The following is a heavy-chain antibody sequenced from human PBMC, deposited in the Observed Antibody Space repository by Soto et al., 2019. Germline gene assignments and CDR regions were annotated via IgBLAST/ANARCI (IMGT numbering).Heavy chain of an antibody. J-gene: IGHJ4*02. V-gene: IGHV1-18*01. D-gene: IGHD2-15*01. CDR3: ARTCRSGGSCYLEY. CDR1: GYNFFSFG. Sequence: SVKGSCKASGYNFFSFGISWVRQAPGQGLEWVGWVSVPSGDTSSAQNFQGRVTVTTDTSTSTAYLEVGSLRSDDTAVYYCARTCRSGGSCYLEYWGEGTLVTVSS. CDR2: VSVPSGDT.